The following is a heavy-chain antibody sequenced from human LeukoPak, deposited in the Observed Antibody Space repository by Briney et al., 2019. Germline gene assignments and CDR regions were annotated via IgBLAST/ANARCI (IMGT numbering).Heavy chain of an antibody. CDR1: DGSFSSGGYS. V-gene: IGHV4-30-2*01. D-gene: IGHD6-13*01. J-gene: IGHJ3*01. CDR2: IHHSGGT. Sequence: SETLALTCTVSDGSFSSGGYSWSWIRQPPGKGLEWIGNIHHSGGTYYNPSLKSRVTISVDSSKNHFSPTLNSATAADTAAYYCARDLPLAAAAKDVFDLWGQGTLVTVSS. CDR3: ARDLPLAAAAKDVFDL.